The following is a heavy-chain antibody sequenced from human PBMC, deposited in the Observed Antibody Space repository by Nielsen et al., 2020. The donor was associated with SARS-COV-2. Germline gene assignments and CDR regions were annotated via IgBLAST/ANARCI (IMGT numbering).Heavy chain of an antibody. J-gene: IGHJ3*02. V-gene: IGHV1-69*13. CDR2: IIPIFGTA. Sequence: SVKVSCKASGYTFTSYYMHWVRQAPGQGLEWMGGIIPIFGTANYAQKFQGRVTITADESMSTAYMELSSLRSEDTAVYYCARDHKEYSSSRYAFDIWGQGTMVTVSS. CDR3: ARDHKEYSSSRYAFDI. CDR1: GYTFTSYY. D-gene: IGHD6-6*01.